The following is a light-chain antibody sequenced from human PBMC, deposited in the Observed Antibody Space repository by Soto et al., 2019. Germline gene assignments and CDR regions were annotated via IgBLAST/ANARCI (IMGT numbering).Light chain of an antibody. Sequence: EIVLTQSPATLSLSPGERATLSCRASQSVSSYLAWYQQKPGQAPRRLIYDASNRATGIPARFSGSGSGTVFTLTISSLEPEDFAVYYCQQRSNWPRTFGQGTKVDIK. V-gene: IGKV3-11*01. CDR1: QSVSSY. J-gene: IGKJ1*01. CDR2: DAS. CDR3: QQRSNWPRT.